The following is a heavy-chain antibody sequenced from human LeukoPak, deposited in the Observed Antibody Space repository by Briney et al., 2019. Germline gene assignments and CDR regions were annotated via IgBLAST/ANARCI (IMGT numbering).Heavy chain of an antibody. V-gene: IGHV3-21*01. CDR1: GFIFSSYN. CDR2: ISSSSNYI. D-gene: IGHD1-1*01. Sequence: GGSLRLSCAASGFIFSSYNMNWVRQAPGKGLEWVSSISSSSNYIYYADSVKGRFTISRDNAKSSLSLQMNSLSAEDAAVYYCARDGYNSANGIDVWGQGTMVTVSS. CDR3: ARDGYNSANGIDV. J-gene: IGHJ3*01.